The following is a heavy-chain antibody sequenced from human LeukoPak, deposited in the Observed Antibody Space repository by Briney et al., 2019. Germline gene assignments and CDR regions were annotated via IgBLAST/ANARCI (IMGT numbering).Heavy chain of an antibody. CDR1: GYTFTSYD. V-gene: IGHV1-8*01. Sequence: ASVKVSCKASGYTFTSYDINWVRQATGQGLEWMGWMNPNSGNTGYAQKFQGRVTMTRNTSISTAYMELSSLRSDDTAVYYCARSPLVVVPAAIGYYYYYYMDVWGKGTTVTVSS. CDR2: MNPNSGNT. CDR3: ARSPLVVVPAAIGYYYYYYMDV. D-gene: IGHD2-2*02. J-gene: IGHJ6*03.